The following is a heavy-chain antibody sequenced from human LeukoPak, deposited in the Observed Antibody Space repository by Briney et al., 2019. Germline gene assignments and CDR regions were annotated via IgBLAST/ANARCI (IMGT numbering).Heavy chain of an antibody. CDR1: GGSISSSSYY. Sequence: SETLSLTCTVSGGSISSSSYYWGWIRQPPGRGLEWIGYIYYSGSTNYNPSLKSRVTISVDTSKNQLSLKLSSVTAADTAVYYCARVGYDTPFDYWGQGTLVTVSS. V-gene: IGHV4-61*05. CDR3: ARVGYDTPFDY. D-gene: IGHD3-22*01. J-gene: IGHJ4*02. CDR2: IYYSGST.